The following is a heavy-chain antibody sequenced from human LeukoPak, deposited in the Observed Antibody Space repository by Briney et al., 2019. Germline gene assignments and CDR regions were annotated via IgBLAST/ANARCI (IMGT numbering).Heavy chain of an antibody. CDR2: IYYTGST. Sequence: SETLSLTCAVSGGSISSGDYYCSWIRQHPGKGLEWIGYIYYTGSTYYNPSLRSRVTISIDTSKNQFSLKLTSVTAADTAVYYCATRYDRRGYYQTWGQGMLVTVSS. CDR3: ATRYDRRGYYQT. D-gene: IGHD3-22*01. CDR1: GGSISSGDYY. V-gene: IGHV4-31*11. J-gene: IGHJ5*02.